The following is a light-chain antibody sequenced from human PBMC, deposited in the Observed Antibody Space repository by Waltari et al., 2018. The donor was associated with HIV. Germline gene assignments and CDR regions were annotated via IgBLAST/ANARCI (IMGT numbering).Light chain of an antibody. Sequence: EIVLTQSPGTLSLSPGERATLSCRASQIVSSAYLAWYQQKPGQAPRLLIYGASTRATGVPERLSGSVFGTDFTLTITRLEPEDFAVYYCQQYGDSPETFGQGARVQI. CDR2: GAS. CDR1: QIVSSAY. CDR3: QQYGDSPET. J-gene: IGKJ1*01. V-gene: IGKV3-20*01.